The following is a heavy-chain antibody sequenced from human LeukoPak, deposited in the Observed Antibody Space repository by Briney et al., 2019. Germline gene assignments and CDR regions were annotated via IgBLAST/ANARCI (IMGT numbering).Heavy chain of an antibody. CDR3: ARANLDAAMVYWHFDV. J-gene: IGHJ2*01. D-gene: IGHD5-18*01. CDR2: VHPSGGST. Sequence: ASVTLSCKASGYTFTSYYMHWVRQAPGQGLEWMGVVHPSGGSTTYAQKFQGRVTMTSDTYTSTFYVDLGSLTSDDTAVYYCARANLDAAMVYWHFDVWGSGTLVTVSP. V-gene: IGHV1-46*01. CDR1: GYTFTSYY.